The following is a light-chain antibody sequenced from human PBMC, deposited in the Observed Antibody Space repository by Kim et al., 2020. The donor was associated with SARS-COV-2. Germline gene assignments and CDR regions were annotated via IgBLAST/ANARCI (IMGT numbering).Light chain of an antibody. V-gene: IGLV1-40*01. CDR2: GNS. Sequence: QRVTISCTGSSSNIGAGYDVHWYQQLPGTAPKLLIYGNSNRPSGVPDRFSGSKSGTSASLAITGLQAEDEADYYCHSYDSSLSAVVFGGGTADRP. CDR1: SSNIGAGYD. CDR3: HSYDSSLSAVV. J-gene: IGLJ2*01.